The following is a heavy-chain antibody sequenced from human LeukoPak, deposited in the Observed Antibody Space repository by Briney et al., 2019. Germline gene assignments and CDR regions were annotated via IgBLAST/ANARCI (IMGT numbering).Heavy chain of an antibody. CDR2: ISGSGGST. V-gene: IGHV3-23*01. Sequence: GGSLRLSCAASGFTFSSYAMSWVRQAPGKGLEWLSAISGSGGSTYYADSVKGRFTISRDNSKNTLYLKMNSLRAEDTAVYYCAKEGVGRYCSGGSCFETNWFDPWGQGTLVTVSS. CDR3: AKEGVGRYCSGGSCFETNWFDP. D-gene: IGHD2-15*01. CDR1: GFTFSSYA. J-gene: IGHJ5*02.